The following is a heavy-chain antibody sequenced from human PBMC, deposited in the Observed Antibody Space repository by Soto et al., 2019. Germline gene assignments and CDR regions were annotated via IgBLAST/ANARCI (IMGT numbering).Heavy chain of an antibody. CDR1: GYTFIGFS. V-gene: IGHV1-2*02. CDR3: SKGRWTVGHCSGGSCYDGMDV. D-gene: IGHD2-15*01. J-gene: IGHJ6*02. CDR2: INPKNGDT. Sequence: ASVKVSCKSSGYTFIGFSLHWVRQAPGQGLEWMGWINPKNGDTCYAQKFQGRVTMTRDTSINTVYMELNSLKSDDTAVYYCSKGRWTVGHCSGGSCYDGMDVWGQGTPATVSS.